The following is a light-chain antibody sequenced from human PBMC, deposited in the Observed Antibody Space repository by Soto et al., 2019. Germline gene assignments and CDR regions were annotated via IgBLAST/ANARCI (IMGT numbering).Light chain of an antibody. J-gene: IGKJ1*01. Sequence: DIQMTQSPSSLSASVGDRVTITCRANQRISNYLNWYQQKPGKAPNLAISAASSLQSGVPSRFSGGGSGTDFILTISSLQPEDFATYYCQQSYTSPWTFGQGTRVEIK. CDR3: QQSYTSPWT. V-gene: IGKV1-39*01. CDR1: QRISNY. CDR2: AAS.